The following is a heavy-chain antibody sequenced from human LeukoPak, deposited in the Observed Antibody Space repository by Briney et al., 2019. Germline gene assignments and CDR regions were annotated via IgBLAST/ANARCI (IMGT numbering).Heavy chain of an antibody. J-gene: IGHJ6*02. CDR1: GGTFSSYA. Sequence: SVKVSCKASGGTFSSYAISWVRQAPGQGLEWMGGIIPIFGTANYAQKFQGRVTITADESTSTAYMELSSPRSEDTAVYYCARGLSDYYDSSGYNYYYYGMDVWGQGTTVTVSS. V-gene: IGHV1-69*13. CDR3: ARGLSDYYDSSGYNYYYYGMDV. CDR2: IIPIFGTA. D-gene: IGHD3-22*01.